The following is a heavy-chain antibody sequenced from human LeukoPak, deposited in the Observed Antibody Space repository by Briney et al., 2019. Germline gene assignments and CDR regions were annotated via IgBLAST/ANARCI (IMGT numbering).Heavy chain of an antibody. D-gene: IGHD3-22*01. J-gene: IGHJ4*02. CDR1: GGTFSSHG. Sequence: ESSVKVSCKASGGTFSSHGISWVRQAPGQGLEWMGGIIPIFHTTNYAQNFQDRLTITTDESTSTIYMELSSLRSDDTAVYYCARNGYYYDSSGYDFDYWGQGTLVTVSS. CDR3: ARNGYYYDSSGYDFDY. CDR2: IIPIFHTT. V-gene: IGHV1-69*05.